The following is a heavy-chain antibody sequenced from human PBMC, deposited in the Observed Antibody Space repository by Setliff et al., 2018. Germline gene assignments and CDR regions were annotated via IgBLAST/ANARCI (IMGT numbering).Heavy chain of an antibody. CDR2: IYHDGGNK. V-gene: IGHV3-33*03. D-gene: IGHD3-16*02. CDR3: AKVIGGYPPKPSDY. CDR1: GFTFSSYG. J-gene: IGHJ4*02. Sequence: PGGSLRLSCAASGFTFSSYGMHWVRQAPGKGLEWVAVIYHDGGNKYYADSVKGRFTISRDNSKNTLYLQMSGLRPEDTAVYYCAKVIGGYPPKPSDYWGQGTLVTVSS.